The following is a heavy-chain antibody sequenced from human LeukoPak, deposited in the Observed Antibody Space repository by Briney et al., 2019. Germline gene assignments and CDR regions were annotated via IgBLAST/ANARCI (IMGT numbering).Heavy chain of an antibody. D-gene: IGHD4-11*01. CDR3: ATSLTTVTHYYYYMDV. J-gene: IGHJ6*03. CDR1: GGSFSGYY. CDR2: INHSGNT. Sequence: SETLSLTCAVYGGSFSGYYWSWIRQPPGKGLEWIGEINHSGNTNYNPSLKSRVTISVDTSKNQFSLKLSSVTAADTAVYYCATSLTTVTHYYYYMDVWGKGTTVTISS. V-gene: IGHV4-34*01.